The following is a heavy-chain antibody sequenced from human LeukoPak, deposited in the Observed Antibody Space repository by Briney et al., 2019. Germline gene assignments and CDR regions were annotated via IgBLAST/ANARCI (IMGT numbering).Heavy chain of an antibody. CDR1: GFTFSSNG. V-gene: IGHV3-33*01. J-gene: IGHJ4*02. Sequence: GGSLRLSCAASGFTFSSNGMNWVRQAPGKGLEWVAGKWYDGSNKYYADSVKGRFTISRDNSKNTLYLQMNSLGAEDTAVYYCAGGRDRPSLYFDSWGQEALVTVSS. D-gene: IGHD5-24*01. CDR2: KWYDGSNK. CDR3: AGGRDRPSLYFDS.